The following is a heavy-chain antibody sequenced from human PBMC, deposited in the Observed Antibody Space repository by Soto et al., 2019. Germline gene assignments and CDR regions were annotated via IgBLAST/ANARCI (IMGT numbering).Heavy chain of an antibody. D-gene: IGHD3-10*01. CDR2: IYYSGST. CDR3: ARDSMVRGAQNWFDP. V-gene: IGHV4-31*03. CDR1: GGSISSGGYY. J-gene: IGHJ5*02. Sequence: SETLSLTCTVSGGSISSGGYYWSWIRKHPGKGLEWIGYIYYSGSTYYNPSLKSRVTISVDTSKNQFSLKLSSVTAADTAVYYCARDSMVRGAQNWFDPWGQGTLVTVSS.